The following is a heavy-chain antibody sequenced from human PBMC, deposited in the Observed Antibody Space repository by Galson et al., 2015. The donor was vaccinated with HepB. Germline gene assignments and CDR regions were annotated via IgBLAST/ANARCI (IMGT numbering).Heavy chain of an antibody. CDR3: ARVRSIAVAPDY. Sequence: SETLSLTCAVYGGSFSGYYWSWIRQPPGKGLEWIGEINHSGSTNYNPSLKSRVTISVDTSKNQFSLKLSSVTAADTAVYYCARVRSIAVAPDYWGQGTLVTVSS. D-gene: IGHD6-19*01. CDR2: INHSGST. CDR1: GGSFSGYY. V-gene: IGHV4-34*01. J-gene: IGHJ4*02.